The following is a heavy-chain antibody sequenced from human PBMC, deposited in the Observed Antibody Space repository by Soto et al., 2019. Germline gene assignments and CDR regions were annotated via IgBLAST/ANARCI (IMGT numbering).Heavy chain of an antibody. D-gene: IGHD6-6*01. CDR1: GYTFTNYG. CDR3: SRGTSIPASGDY. CDR2: ASAYNGES. J-gene: IGHJ4*01. V-gene: IGHV1-18*01. Sequence: QVPLVQSGAEVKKPGASVKVSCKASGYTFTNYGINWVRQAPGQGLEWRGWASAYNGESRYAQRVQARVIMTTDTSTTTAYMELRSLRSADTAVYYCSRGTSIPASGDYWGQGTLVTVSS.